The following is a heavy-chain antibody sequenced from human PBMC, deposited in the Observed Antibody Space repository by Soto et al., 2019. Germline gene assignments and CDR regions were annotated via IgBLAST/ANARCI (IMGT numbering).Heavy chain of an antibody. V-gene: IGHV4-4*02. CDR3: ARGRYDYVWGSYRPHYFDY. Sequence: SETMSLTCAVAGVSISSGNWWTWVRQTPQRGLEYIGEICHDGTANYYPSFESRVTISVDTSKNQFSLKLSSVTAADTAVYYCARGRYDYVWGSYRPHYFDYWGQGTLVTVSS. CDR2: ICHDGTA. CDR1: GVSISSGNW. J-gene: IGHJ4*02. D-gene: IGHD3-16*02.